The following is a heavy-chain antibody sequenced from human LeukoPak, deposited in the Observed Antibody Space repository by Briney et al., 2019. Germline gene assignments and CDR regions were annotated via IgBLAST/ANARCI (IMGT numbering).Heavy chain of an antibody. CDR3: ATGILRYYDSSGYLDY. CDR1: GYTLTELS. CDR2: FDPEDGET. J-gene: IGHJ4*02. V-gene: IGHV1-24*01. Sequence: ASVKVSCKVSGYTLTELSMHWVRQAPGKGLEWMGGFDPEDGETIYAQKFQGRVTMTEDTSTDTAYMELSSLRSEDTAVYYCATGILRYYDSSGYLDYWGQGTLVTVSS. D-gene: IGHD3-22*01.